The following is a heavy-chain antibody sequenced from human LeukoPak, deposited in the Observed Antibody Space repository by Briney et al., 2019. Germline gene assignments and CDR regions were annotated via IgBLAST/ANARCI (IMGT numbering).Heavy chain of an antibody. CDR2: VYYSGYS. CDR1: GGSISSYY. CDR3: ARHSIASDGARLFDY. V-gene: IGHV4-59*08. D-gene: IGHD2-21*01. J-gene: IGHJ4*02. Sequence: SETLPLTCTASGGSISSYYWSWIRQPPGKGLEWIGYVYYSGYSNYNPSLKSRVSMSVDTSMNQFSLKLASVTAAATAAYYCARHSIASDGARLFDYWGRGTLVTVSS.